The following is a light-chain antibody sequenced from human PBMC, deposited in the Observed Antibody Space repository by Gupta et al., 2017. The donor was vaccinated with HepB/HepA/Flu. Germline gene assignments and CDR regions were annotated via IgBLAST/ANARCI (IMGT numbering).Light chain of an antibody. V-gene: IGKV3-20*01. Sequence: ENVLTQSPGTLSLSPGERVTLSCRASQSLNSNYLAWYQQKPGQAPRLLIYGASIRATGISDRFSGSGSGKDFTLTISRLEPEDFAMYYCQQYGSSPLYTFGQGTKLQIK. CDR2: GAS. J-gene: IGKJ2*01. CDR1: QSLNSNY. CDR3: QQYGSSPLYT.